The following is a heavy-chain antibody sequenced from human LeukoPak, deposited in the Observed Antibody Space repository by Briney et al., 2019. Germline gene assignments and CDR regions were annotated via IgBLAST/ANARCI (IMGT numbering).Heavy chain of an antibody. D-gene: IGHD4-17*01. J-gene: IGHJ3*02. CDR1: GGSISSYY. V-gene: IGHV4-59*01. CDR3: AGVSNEYGDSDAFDI. Sequence: PSETLSLTCTVSGGSISSYYWSWIRQPPGKGLEWIGYIYYSGSTNYNPPLKSRVTISVDTSKNRFSLKLSSVTAADTAIYYCAGVSNEYGDSDAFDIWGQGTMVTVSS. CDR2: IYYSGST.